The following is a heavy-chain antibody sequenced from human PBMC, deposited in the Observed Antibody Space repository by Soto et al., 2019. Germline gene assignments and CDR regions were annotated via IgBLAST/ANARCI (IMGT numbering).Heavy chain of an antibody. CDR1: GFTFSGSA. CDR3: TTVTTNYYYGMDV. D-gene: IGHD4-4*01. Sequence: GGSLRLSCAASGFTFSGSAMHWVRQAPGKGLEWVGRIRSKANSYATAYAASVKGRFTISRDDSKNTAYLQMNSLKTEDTAVYYCTTVTTNYYYGMDVWGQGTTVTVSS. CDR2: IRSKANSYAT. J-gene: IGHJ6*02. V-gene: IGHV3-73*01.